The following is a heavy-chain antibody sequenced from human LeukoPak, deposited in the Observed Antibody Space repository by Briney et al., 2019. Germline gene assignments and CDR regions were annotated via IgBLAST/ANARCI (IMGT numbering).Heavy chain of an antibody. V-gene: IGHV3-30*03. D-gene: IGHD3-10*01. CDR2: ITYDGYYK. CDR3: ARDLSPVVRASPMGY. J-gene: IGHJ4*02. Sequence: GGSLRLSCAASGFTFSSYGMHWVRQAPGKGLEWVALITYDGYYKYYSDSVKGRFTISSDTSKNTLYLQMNSLRAEDTAVYYCARDLSPVVRASPMGYWGQGTLVTVSS. CDR1: GFTFSSYG.